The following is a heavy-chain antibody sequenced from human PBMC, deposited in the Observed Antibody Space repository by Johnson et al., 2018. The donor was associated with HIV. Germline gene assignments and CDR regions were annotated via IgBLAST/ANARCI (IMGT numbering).Heavy chain of an antibody. CDR3: ASDGWELLGVAAFDV. J-gene: IGHJ3*01. CDR1: GFTLSSYG. Sequence: VQLVESGGGVVQPGGSLRLSCAASGFTLSSYGMHWVRQATGKGLEWVSAIGTAGDTYYPGSVKGRFTISRDTSKNTLYLQMNSLRPEDTAVYYCASDGWELLGVAAFDVWGQGTLVTVSS. CDR2: IGTAGDT. V-gene: IGHV3-13*01. D-gene: IGHD1-26*01.